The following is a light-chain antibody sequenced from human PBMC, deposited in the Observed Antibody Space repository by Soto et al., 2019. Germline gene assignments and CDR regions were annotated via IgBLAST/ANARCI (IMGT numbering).Light chain of an antibody. J-gene: IGKJ1*01. Sequence: DIQMTQSPSTLSASVGDRVTITCRASQSITNWLAWYQQKPGKAPKLLIYKASNLETGVPSRFSGSGSGTEFTLTISNLQPDDFATYYCQQYITYSPWTFGQGTKVDFK. V-gene: IGKV1-5*03. CDR1: QSITNW. CDR2: KAS. CDR3: QQYITYSPWT.